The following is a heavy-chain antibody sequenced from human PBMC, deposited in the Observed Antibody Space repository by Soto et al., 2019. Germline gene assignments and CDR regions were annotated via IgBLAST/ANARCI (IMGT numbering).Heavy chain of an antibody. CDR3: AREVAYYDSSGYAQVFDY. D-gene: IGHD3-22*01. CDR2: IYYSGST. Sequence: SETLSLTCTGSGGYISSYYWSWIRQPPGRGLEWIGYIYYSGSTNYNPSLKSRVTISVDTSKNQFSLKLSYVTAADTAVYYCAREVAYYDSSGYAQVFDYWGQATLVTVSA. J-gene: IGHJ4*02. V-gene: IGHV4-59*01. CDR1: GGYISSYY.